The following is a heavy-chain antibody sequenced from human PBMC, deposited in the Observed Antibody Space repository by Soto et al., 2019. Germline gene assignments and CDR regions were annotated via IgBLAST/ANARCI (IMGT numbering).Heavy chain of an antibody. J-gene: IGHJ3*02. Sequence: ASVKVSFKASGYTFTSYDINWVRQATGQGLEWMGWMNPNSGNTGYAQKFQGRVTMTRNTSISTAYMELSSLRSEDTAVYYCARGLATIAALAFDIWGQGTMVTVSS. V-gene: IGHV1-8*02. CDR2: MNPNSGNT. D-gene: IGHD6-6*01. CDR1: GYTFTSYD. CDR3: ARGLATIAALAFDI.